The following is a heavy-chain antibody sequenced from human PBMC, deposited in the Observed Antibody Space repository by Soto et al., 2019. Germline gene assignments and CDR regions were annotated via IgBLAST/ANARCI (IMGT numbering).Heavy chain of an antibody. D-gene: IGHD6-25*01. CDR1: GYTFTSYG. CDR3: ATPGEGSSGPYVVYYFEY. Sequence: SVKVSCKASGYTFTSYGISWVRQAPGQGPEWMGWISGFNRNTNYAQKFQGRVTMTTDTSTSTAYMELRSLTSDDTAVYYCATPGEGSSGPYVVYYFEYWGHGTLVTVSS. CDR2: ISGFNRNT. V-gene: IGHV1-18*04. J-gene: IGHJ4*01.